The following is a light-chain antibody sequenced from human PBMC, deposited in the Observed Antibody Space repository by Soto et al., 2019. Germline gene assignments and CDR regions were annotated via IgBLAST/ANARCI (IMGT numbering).Light chain of an antibody. Sequence: DVVMTQSPDSLAVSLGERATINCKSSQSVLYSSNNKNYLAWYQQKPGQPPKLLIYWASTRESGVPDRFSGSGSGTDFTLTISSLQAEDVTVYYCKKYYSNLSWTFAQGTK. CDR1: QSVLYSSNNKNY. CDR3: KKYYSNLSWT. V-gene: IGKV4-1*01. J-gene: IGKJ1*01. CDR2: WAS.